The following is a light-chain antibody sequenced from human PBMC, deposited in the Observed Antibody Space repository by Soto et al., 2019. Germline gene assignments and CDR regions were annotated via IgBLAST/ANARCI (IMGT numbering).Light chain of an antibody. J-gene: IGKJ1*01. Sequence: EMVLTQSPGTLSLSPGDRATLSCRASQSVSNDYVAWVQQKPGQAPRLLIYGASNRATGTPARFSGSGSGTEFTLTISSLQSEDFAVYYCQQYNNWPPATFGQGTKVDIK. CDR3: QQYNNWPPAT. CDR2: GAS. CDR1: QSVSND. V-gene: IGKV3D-15*01.